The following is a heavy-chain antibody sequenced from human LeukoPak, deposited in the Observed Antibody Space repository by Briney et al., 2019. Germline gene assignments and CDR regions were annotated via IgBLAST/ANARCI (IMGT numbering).Heavy chain of an antibody. D-gene: IGHD1/OR15-1a*01. V-gene: IGHV3-30*03. CDR2: VSYDGNNE. J-gene: IGHJ3*02. Sequence: PGRSLRLSCEASGFSLSSRGMHWVRQAPGKGLEWVAVVSYDGNNEDYAESVKGRFTISRDNSKNTLYLQMNSLRAEDTAVYYCARPSRGTNAFDIWGQGAMVTVSS. CDR1: GFSLSSRG. CDR3: ARPSRGTNAFDI.